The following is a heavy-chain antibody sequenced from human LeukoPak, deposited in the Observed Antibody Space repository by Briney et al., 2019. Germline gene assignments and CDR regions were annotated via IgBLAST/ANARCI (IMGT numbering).Heavy chain of an antibody. CDR3: ARTQDRIAARS. Sequence: GESLKISCKGSGYSFTSYWIGWVRQMPGKGLEWMGVIYPRDSDTRYSPSFQGQVTISADKSINTAYLRWSSLKASDTAIYYCARTQDRIAARSWGQGTLVTVSS. CDR2: IYPRDSDT. J-gene: IGHJ4*02. V-gene: IGHV5-51*01. CDR1: GYSFTSYW. D-gene: IGHD6-13*01.